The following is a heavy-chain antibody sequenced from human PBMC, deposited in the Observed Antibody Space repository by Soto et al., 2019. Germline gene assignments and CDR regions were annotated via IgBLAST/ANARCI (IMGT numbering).Heavy chain of an antibody. CDR2: ISSSSSYI. D-gene: IGHD4-17*01. Sequence: EVQLVESGGGLVKPGGSLRLSCAASGFTFSSYSMNWVRQAPGKGLEWVSSISSSSSYIYYADSVKGRFTISRDNAKNSLYLQMNSLRAEDTAVYYCARESSYGGNSLDYWGQGTLVTVSS. J-gene: IGHJ4*02. CDR1: GFTFSSYS. CDR3: ARESSYGGNSLDY. V-gene: IGHV3-21*01.